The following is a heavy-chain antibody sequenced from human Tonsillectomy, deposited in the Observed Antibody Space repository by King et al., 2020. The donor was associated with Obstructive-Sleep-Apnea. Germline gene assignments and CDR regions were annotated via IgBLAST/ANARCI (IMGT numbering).Heavy chain of an antibody. V-gene: IGHV4-34*01. CDR3: ARGDSMLVVVTPDAFDI. J-gene: IGHJ3*02. CDR1: GGSFSGYY. Sequence: VQLQQWGAGLLKPSETLSLTCAVYGGSFSGYYWSWIRQPPGKGLEWIGEINHSGSTNYNPSLKSRVTISVDTSKNQFSLKLSSVTAADTAVYYCARGDSMLVVVTPDAFDIWGRGTMVTVSS. CDR2: INHSGST. D-gene: IGHD3-22*01.